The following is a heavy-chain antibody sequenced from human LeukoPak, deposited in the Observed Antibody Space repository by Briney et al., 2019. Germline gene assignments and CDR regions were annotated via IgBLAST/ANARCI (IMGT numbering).Heavy chain of an antibody. Sequence: SETLSLTCTVSGGSISTYSWPCIRHPPGKGLECMGNIYYSGSTNYNPSLKSRDTISIDTSKNQFSLKVSSVTAADTAVYYCARAHSSGWPHMFDPWGQGTLVTVPS. V-gene: IGHV4-59*01. CDR2: IYYSGST. CDR3: ARAHSSGWPHMFDP. D-gene: IGHD6-19*01. CDR1: GGSISTYS. J-gene: IGHJ5*02.